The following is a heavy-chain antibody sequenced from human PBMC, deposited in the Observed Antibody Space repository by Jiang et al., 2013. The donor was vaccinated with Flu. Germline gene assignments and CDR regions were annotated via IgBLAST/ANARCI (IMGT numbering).Heavy chain of an antibody. CDR2: INPSGGST. J-gene: IGHJ3*02. Sequence: CGAEVKKPGASVKVSCKASGYIFTSYYMHWVRQAPGQGLEWMGIINPSGGSTSYAQKFQGRVTMTRDTSTSTVYMELSSLRSEDTAVYYCARVRRGDSSGYYETDDAFDIWGQGDNGHRLF. V-gene: IGHV1-46*01. CDR1: GYIFTSYY. D-gene: IGHD3-22*01. CDR3: ARVRRGDSSGYYETDDAFDI.